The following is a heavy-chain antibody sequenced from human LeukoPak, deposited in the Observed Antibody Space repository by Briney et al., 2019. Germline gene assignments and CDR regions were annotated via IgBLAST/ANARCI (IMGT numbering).Heavy chain of an antibody. CDR3: ARDLSSSTSCYSY. V-gene: IGHV3-21*01. CDR2: ISPSGNYI. D-gene: IGHD2-2*01. Sequence: PGGSLRLSXAASGFTFSSHSMNWVRQAPGKGLEWVSSISPSGNYIYYADSVEGRFTISRDNAKNLLYLQMNSLRAEDTAVYHCARDLSSSTSCYSYWGQGTLVTVSS. J-gene: IGHJ4*02. CDR1: GFTFSSHS.